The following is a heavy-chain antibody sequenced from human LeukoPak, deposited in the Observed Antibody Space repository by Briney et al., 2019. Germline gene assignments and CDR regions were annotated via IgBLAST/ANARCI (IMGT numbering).Heavy chain of an antibody. Sequence: GGSLRLSCAASGFTFDDSAMHWVRQAPGKGLEWVSGISWSSDNFGYADSVKGRFAISRDNAENSLYLQMNSLRAEDTAVYYCARYGNGAWLAHYAFDSWGQGTMVTVSS. CDR1: GFTFDDSA. V-gene: IGHV3-9*01. D-gene: IGHD6-19*01. CDR2: ISWSSDNF. CDR3: ARYGNGAWLAHYAFDS. J-gene: IGHJ3*02.